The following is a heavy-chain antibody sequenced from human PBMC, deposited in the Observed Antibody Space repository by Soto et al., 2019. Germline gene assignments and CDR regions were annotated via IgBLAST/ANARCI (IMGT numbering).Heavy chain of an antibody. J-gene: IGHJ4*02. CDR1: GASVSNKVYH. D-gene: IGHD3-10*01. Sequence: SWTLSLTRTVSGASVSNKVYHGSWLQQPPGKGLEWIGYIYYTGTARYNPSLSSRVTMSVDKSTDLFSLQLSSVTAADTAIYYCARVIRANFFDLWGQGPL. CDR3: ARVIRANFFDL. V-gene: IGHV4-61*08. CDR2: IYYTGTA.